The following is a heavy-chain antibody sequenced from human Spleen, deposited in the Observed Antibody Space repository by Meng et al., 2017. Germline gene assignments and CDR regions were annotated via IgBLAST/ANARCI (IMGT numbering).Heavy chain of an antibody. CDR3: ARDLSNEGSYYYYGMDV. J-gene: IGHJ6*02. Sequence: GESLKISCAASGFTVSNNYMTWVRQAPGKGLEWVSYISSSDSTIYYADSVKGRFTISRDNAKNSLYLQMNRLRAEDTAVYYCARDLSNEGSYYYYGMDVWGQGTTVTVSS. CDR2: ISSSDSTI. CDR1: GFTVSNNY. D-gene: IGHD2-8*01. V-gene: IGHV3-11*04.